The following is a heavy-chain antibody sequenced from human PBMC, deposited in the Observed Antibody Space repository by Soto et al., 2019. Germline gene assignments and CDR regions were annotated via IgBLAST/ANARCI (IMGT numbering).Heavy chain of an antibody. Sequence: LRLSCAVSGITFRSYWMHWIRQAPGKGLVWVSHINSDASIINYADSVKGRFTISRDNARNTLYLQMNSLRAEDTAVYYCARDRAAPGYYYGMDVWGQGTTVTVS. CDR2: INSDASII. CDR1: GITFRSYW. V-gene: IGHV3-74*01. D-gene: IGHD6-6*01. J-gene: IGHJ6*02. CDR3: ARDRAAPGYYYGMDV.